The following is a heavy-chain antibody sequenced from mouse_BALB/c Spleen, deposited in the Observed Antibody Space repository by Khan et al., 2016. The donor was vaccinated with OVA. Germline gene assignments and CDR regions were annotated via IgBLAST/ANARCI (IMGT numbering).Heavy chain of an antibody. D-gene: IGHD1-1*02. CDR3: ARRGRRWDFDY. CDR1: GYTFINYW. J-gene: IGHJ2*01. V-gene: IGHV1-7*01. CDR2: INRSIGDT. Sequence: QVQLMQSGAELVKPGASVKMSCKASGYTFINYWILWVKQRPGQGLEWIGYINRSIGDTENNQNFNDKATLTADKSSSTSYMQLSSPTSEDSAVYYGARRGRRWDFDYWGQGTTLTVSS.